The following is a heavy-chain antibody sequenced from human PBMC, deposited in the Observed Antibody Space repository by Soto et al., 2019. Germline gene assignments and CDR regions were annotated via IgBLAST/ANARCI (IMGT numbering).Heavy chain of an antibody. J-gene: IGHJ4*02. CDR3: PHSKTSGMRSYFDY. CDR1: GFSLSTTRVG. Sequence: QITLKESGPTLVKPTQTLTLTCTFSGFSLSTTRVGVGWIRQPPGEALEWLALLYWDDDKLYSPSLKRRLPITKDTSKTQVVLTPTNMDPVDTATYYCPHSKTSGMRSYFDYWGQGTLVTVSS. CDR2: LYWDDDK. V-gene: IGHV2-5*02.